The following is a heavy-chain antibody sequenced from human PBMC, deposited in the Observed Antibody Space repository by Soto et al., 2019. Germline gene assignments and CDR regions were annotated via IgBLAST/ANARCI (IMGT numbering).Heavy chain of an antibody. CDR1: GGSFRNNA. V-gene: IGHV1-69*06. D-gene: IGHD3-16*01. Sequence: QETLVQTGAEVKTPGSSVKVSCKISGGSFRNNAFSWVRQAPGQGLEWMGQMLPVYDTTKYARKFEGRVTITADKSTPTIHRELETVRSDDTAVYYCARMRGMLLGAFDVWGQGTTVSVSS. CDR2: MLPVYDTT. J-gene: IGHJ3*01. CDR3: ARMRGMLLGAFDV.